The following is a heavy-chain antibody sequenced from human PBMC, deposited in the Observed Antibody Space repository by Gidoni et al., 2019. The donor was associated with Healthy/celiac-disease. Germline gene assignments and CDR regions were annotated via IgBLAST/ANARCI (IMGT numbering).Heavy chain of an antibody. CDR1: GGSISSGGYY. D-gene: IGHD2-15*01. V-gene: IGHV4-31*03. Sequence: QVQLQESGPGLVKPSQTLSLTCTVSGGSISSGGYYWSWIRQHPGKGLEWIGYIYYSGSTYYNPSLKSRVTISVDTSKNQFSLKLSSVTAADTAVYYCARGGRKVVAATRGAFDIWGQGTMVTVSS. J-gene: IGHJ3*02. CDR2: IYYSGST. CDR3: ARGGRKVVAATRGAFDI.